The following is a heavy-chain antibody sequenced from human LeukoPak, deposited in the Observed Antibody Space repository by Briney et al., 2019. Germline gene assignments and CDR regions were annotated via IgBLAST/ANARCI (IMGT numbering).Heavy chain of an antibody. Sequence: GASVKVSCKASGGTFSSYAISWVRQAPGQGLEWMGRIIPILGIANYAQKFQGRVTITADKSTSTAYMELSSLRSEDTAVYYCAKVSYYYDSSGYLGDQFDYWGQGTLVTVSS. J-gene: IGHJ4*02. D-gene: IGHD3-22*01. CDR1: GGTFSSYA. CDR3: AKVSYYYDSSGYLGDQFDY. V-gene: IGHV1-69*04. CDR2: IIPILGIA.